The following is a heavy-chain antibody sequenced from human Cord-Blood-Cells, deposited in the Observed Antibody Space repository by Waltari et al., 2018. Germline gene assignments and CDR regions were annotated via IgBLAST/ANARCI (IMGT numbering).Heavy chain of an antibody. CDR3: ARVCSSTSCYAFDI. V-gene: IGHV1-8*03. Sequence: QVQLVQSGAEVKKPGASVKVSCKASGYTFTSYDINWVRQATGQGLEWMGWSNPNSGNTGYAQKFQGRVTITRNTSISTAYMELSSLRSEDTAVYYSARVCSSTSCYAFDIWGQGTMVTVSS. CDR2: SNPNSGNT. D-gene: IGHD2-2*01. CDR1: GYTFTSYD. J-gene: IGHJ3*02.